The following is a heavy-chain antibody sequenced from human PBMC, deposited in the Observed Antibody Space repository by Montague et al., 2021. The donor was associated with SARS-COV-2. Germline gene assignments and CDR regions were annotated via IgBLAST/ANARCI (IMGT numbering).Heavy chain of an antibody. CDR3: ATRTRYPQNDFGF. CDR1: GDSIRNSEYS. J-gene: IGHJ4*02. CDR2: IYDGGST. D-gene: IGHD1-14*01. V-gene: IGHV4-39*01. Sequence: SETLSLTCTVSGDSIRNSEYSWGWVRQPPGNGLEWIGNIYDGGSTFYNPCLKSRVTIFVDTSKNQFSLKLSSVTAADTAVYYCATRTRYPQNDFGFWGQGTLVTVSS.